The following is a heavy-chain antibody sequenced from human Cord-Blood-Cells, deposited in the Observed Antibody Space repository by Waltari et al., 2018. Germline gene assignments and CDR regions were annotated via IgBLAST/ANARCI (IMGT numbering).Heavy chain of an antibody. CDR1: ACSHRSGGFY. CDR2: IYYSGIT. J-gene: IGHJ5*02. Sequence: QVQLQQSGPGLVKPSQTLSRTCTVSACSHRSGGFYCSSISQYPGKGLAWVGYIYYSGITYYNPAHKSRVTISVDTSKDQFSLKLSYVTAASPAVEYCARERQKSGGYCWFDPWGQGTLVTVSS. V-gene: IGHV4-31*03. CDR3: ARERQKSGGYCWFDP. D-gene: IGHD1-26*01.